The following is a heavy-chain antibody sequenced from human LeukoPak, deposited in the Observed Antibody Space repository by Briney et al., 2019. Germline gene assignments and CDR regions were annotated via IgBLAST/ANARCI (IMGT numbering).Heavy chain of an antibody. D-gene: IGHD3-22*01. Sequence: LAGGSLRLSCAASGFTVSSSYMSWVRQAPGKGLEWVSIIHSDGSTYYADSVKGRFTISRDTSKNTLYLQMNSLRGEDTAMYYCARDLDYYDSSGSHRRRNYFDYWGQGTLVTVSS. CDR1: GFTVSSSY. CDR2: IHSDGST. J-gene: IGHJ4*02. V-gene: IGHV3-53*01. CDR3: ARDLDYYDSSGSHRRRNYFDY.